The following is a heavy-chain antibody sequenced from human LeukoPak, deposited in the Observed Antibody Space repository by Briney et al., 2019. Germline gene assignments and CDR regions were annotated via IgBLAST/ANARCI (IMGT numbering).Heavy chain of an antibody. Sequence: SETLSLTCAVYGGSFSGYYWTWIRQPPGKGLEWIGEINHSGSTNYNPSLKSRVTISVDTSKNQFSLKLSPVTAADTAVYYCARRAARPPKYSSGCYGVWGQGTLVTVSS. CDR1: GGSFSGYY. V-gene: IGHV4-34*01. D-gene: IGHD6-19*01. CDR3: ARRAARPPKYSSGCYGV. CDR2: INHSGST. J-gene: IGHJ4*02.